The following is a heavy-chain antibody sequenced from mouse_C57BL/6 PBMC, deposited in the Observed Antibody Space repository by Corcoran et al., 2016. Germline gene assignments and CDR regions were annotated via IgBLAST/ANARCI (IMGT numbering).Heavy chain of an antibody. CDR2: INPNNGGT. Sequence: EVQLQQSGPELVKPGASVKISCKASGYTFTDYYMNWVKQSHGKSLEWIGDINPNNGGTSYNQKFKGKATLTVDKSSSTAYMELRSLTSEDSAVYYCASYDYDAPRYFDVWGTGTTVTVSS. V-gene: IGHV1-26*01. CDR1: GYTFTDYY. J-gene: IGHJ1*03. CDR3: ASYDYDAPRYFDV. D-gene: IGHD2-4*01.